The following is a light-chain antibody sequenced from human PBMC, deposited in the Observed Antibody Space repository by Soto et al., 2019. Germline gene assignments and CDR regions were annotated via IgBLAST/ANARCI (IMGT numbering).Light chain of an antibody. J-gene: IGKJ1*01. V-gene: IGKV1-5*03. CDR3: QQYNDYPWT. Sequence: DIQMTQSPSTVSASVGDRVTITCRASQGISTWLAWYQQKPGKAPKLLIFRASSLERGVPSRFSGSGSGTEFTLTISSLQPDEFATYYCQQYNDYPWTFGQGTKVETK. CDR1: QGISTW. CDR2: RAS.